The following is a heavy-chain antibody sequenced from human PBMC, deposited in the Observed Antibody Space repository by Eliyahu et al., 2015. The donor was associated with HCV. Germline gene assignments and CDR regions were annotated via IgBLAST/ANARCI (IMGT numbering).Heavy chain of an antibody. CDR2: IHTDGSST. D-gene: IGHD2-2*02. V-gene: IGHV3-74*03. J-gene: IGHJ4*02. CDR3: VRGGYTGGYGSDS. Sequence: PGKGLIWVSRIHTDGSSTTYADSVKGRFTISRDNAKNTLYLQMNSLRDDDTAVYYCVRGGYTGGYGSDSWGQGTLVTVSS.